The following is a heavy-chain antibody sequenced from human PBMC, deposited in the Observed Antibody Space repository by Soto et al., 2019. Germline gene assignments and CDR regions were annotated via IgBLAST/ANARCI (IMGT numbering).Heavy chain of an antibody. D-gene: IGHD2-2*01. CDR2: ISYDGKNK. CDR1: GFTFSTYG. Sequence: QVQLVESGGGVVQPGRSLRLSCVASGFTFSTYGMHWVRQAPGKGLEWVAVISYDGKNKYYADSVKGRLTISRDNSKNEVYLQMSRLRGEDTAVYYCAKGQHCSSTSCYFYHYGMDVWGQGTTVAVTS. V-gene: IGHV3-30*18. J-gene: IGHJ6*02. CDR3: AKGQHCSSTSCYFYHYGMDV.